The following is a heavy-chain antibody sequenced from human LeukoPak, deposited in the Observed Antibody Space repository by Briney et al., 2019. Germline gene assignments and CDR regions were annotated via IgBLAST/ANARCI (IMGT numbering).Heavy chain of an antibody. CDR3: ARSQGPYDY. CDR1: GFTFSSYW. J-gene: IGHJ4*02. CDR2: INGDGSST. V-gene: IGHV3-74*01. Sequence: PGGSLRLSCAASGFTFSSYWMNWVRQAPGKGLVWVSRINGDGSSTNYADSVKGRFTISRDNAKNTLYPQLNSLRAEDTAIYYCARSQGPYDYWGQGTLVTVSS.